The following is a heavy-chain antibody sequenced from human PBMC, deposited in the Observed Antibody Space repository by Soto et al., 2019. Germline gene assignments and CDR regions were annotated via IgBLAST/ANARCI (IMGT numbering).Heavy chain of an antibody. D-gene: IGHD6-13*01. CDR2: INAGNGNT. CDR3: ARVLLAAAGYYFDY. Sequence: ASVKVACKASGYTFTSHAMHWVRQATGQRLEWMGWINAGNGNTKYSQKFQGRVTITRDTSASTAYMELGSLRSEDTAVYYCARVLLAAAGYYFDYWGQGTLVTVSS. J-gene: IGHJ4*02. V-gene: IGHV1-3*01. CDR1: GYTFTSHA.